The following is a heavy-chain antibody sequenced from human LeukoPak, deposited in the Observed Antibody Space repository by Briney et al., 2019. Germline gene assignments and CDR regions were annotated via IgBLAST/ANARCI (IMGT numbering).Heavy chain of an antibody. CDR1: GYTFTSYG. CDR2: IITYNGNT. Sequence: ASVKLSCKASGYTFTSYGISWVRQAPGQGLEWMGWIITYNGNTNYAQKLQGRVTMTPDTSTSTAYMELRSLRSDDTAVYYCARDGRAGSQYYYYYMDVWGKETTVTVSS. D-gene: IGHD1-26*01. J-gene: IGHJ6*03. CDR3: ARDGRAGSQYYYYYMDV. V-gene: IGHV1-18*01.